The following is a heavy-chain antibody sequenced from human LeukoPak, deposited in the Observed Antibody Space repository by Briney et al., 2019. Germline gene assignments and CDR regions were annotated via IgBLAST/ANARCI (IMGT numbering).Heavy chain of an antibody. D-gene: IGHD4-17*01. J-gene: IGHJ3*02. CDR2: VKQDGSEG. Sequence: GGSLRLSCAASGFTFSSYWMSWVRQAPGKGLEWVANVKQDGSEGNYVDSVKGRFTISRDNAKNSLYLQMNSLRVEDTAVYYCARADYGADDALDIWGQGTMVTVSS. CDR1: GFTFSSYW. V-gene: IGHV3-7*03. CDR3: ARADYGADDALDI.